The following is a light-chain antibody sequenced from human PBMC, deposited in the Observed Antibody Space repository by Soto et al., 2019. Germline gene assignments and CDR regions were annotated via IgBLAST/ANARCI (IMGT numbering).Light chain of an antibody. CDR1: QSISNW. CDR2: DVS. J-gene: IGKJ2*01. V-gene: IGKV1-5*01. CDR3: QQYDTSYT. Sequence: DIQMTQSPSTLSASVGDRVTITCRASQSISNWLAWYQQKPGRAPTLLIYDVSRLESGVPSRFSGSGSGTEFTLTINSLQPDDFATYYCQQYDTSYTFGQGTKVAIK.